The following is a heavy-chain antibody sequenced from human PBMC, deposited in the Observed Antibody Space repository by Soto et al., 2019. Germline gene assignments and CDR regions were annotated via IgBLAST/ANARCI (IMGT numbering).Heavy chain of an antibody. J-gene: IGHJ4*01. CDR3: ARDPGYCSGGSCYTVPLDY. V-gene: IGHV3-74*01. CDR1: GFTFSSYW. D-gene: IGHD2-15*01. Sequence: EVQLVESGGGLVQPGGSLRLSCAASGFTFSSYWMHWVRQAPGKGLVWVSRINSDGSSTSYADSVKGRFTISRDNAKNTLYLQMNSLRAEDTAVYYCARDPGYCSGGSCYTVPLDYWGQEPWSPSPQ. CDR2: INSDGSST.